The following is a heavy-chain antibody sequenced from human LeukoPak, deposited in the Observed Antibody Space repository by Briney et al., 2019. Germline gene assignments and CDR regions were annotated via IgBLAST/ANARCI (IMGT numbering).Heavy chain of an antibody. CDR2: ISRSSSYI. Sequence: GGSLRLSCAASGFTFSSYNMNWVRQAPGKGLEWVSSISRSSSYIYYADSVRGRFTISRDNSKNTLYLQMNSLRAEDTAVYYCAKGGGGPIVVVLAATRPIDYWGQGTLVTVSS. J-gene: IGHJ4*02. CDR1: GFTFSSYN. CDR3: AKGGGGPIVVVLAATRPIDY. V-gene: IGHV3-21*04. D-gene: IGHD2-2*01.